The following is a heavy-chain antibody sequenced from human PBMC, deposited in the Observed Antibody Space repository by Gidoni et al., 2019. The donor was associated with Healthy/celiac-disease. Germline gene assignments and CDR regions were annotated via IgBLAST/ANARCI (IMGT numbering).Heavy chain of an antibody. CDR1: GGSFRGYY. Sequence: QVQLQQWGAGLLKPSETLSLTCAVYGGSFRGYYWSGIRQPPGKGLEWSGEINPSGSTNYNPSLKSRVTISVDTSKNQFSLKLSSVTAADTAVYYCARGGAAAGIYYYYYMDVWGKGTTVTVSS. V-gene: IGHV4-34*01. J-gene: IGHJ6*03. CDR3: ARGGAAAGIYYYYYMDV. D-gene: IGHD6-13*01. CDR2: INPSGST.